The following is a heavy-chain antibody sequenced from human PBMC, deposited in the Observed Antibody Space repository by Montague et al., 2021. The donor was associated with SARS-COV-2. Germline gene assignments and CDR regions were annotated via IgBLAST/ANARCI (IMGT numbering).Heavy chain of an antibody. V-gene: IGHV3-53*01. J-gene: IGHJ6*02. Sequence: SMRISCAASGLTVSTNYLTWVRQAPGRGLEWVSVIYSGGSTYYADSVKGRFTVSRDNSKNTVYLQMNSLRVEDTAIYYCARDDRRTSKWSYGLDVWGPGTPVTVSS. CDR1: GLTVSTNY. CDR3: ARDDRRTSKWSYGLDV. D-gene: IGHD2-2*01. CDR2: IYSGGST.